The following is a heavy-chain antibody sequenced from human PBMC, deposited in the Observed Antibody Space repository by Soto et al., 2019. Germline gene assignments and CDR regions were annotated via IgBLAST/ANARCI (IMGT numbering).Heavy chain of an antibody. Sequence: SETLSLTCTVSGGSISSSSYYWGWIRQPPGKGLEWIGCIYYSGSTYYNPSFKSRVTISVDTSKNQFSLKLSSVTAADTAVYYCARPYGSGRKGWFDPWGQGTLVTVCS. CDR3: ARPYGSGRKGWFDP. D-gene: IGHD3-10*01. V-gene: IGHV4-39*01. J-gene: IGHJ5*02. CDR1: GGSISSSSYY. CDR2: IYYSGST.